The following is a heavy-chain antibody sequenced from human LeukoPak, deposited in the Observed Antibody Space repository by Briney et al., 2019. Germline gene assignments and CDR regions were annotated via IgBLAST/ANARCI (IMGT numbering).Heavy chain of an antibody. V-gene: IGHV3-23*01. J-gene: IGHJ4*02. CDR1: GFTFRNSA. Sequence: PGGSLRLSCAASGFTFRNSAMSWVRQAPGTGLEWVSSIGGHVHSTYYADSVIGRFTISRDDSKNTLYLQMNSLRANDTAIYYCANHRTLDRYHWNYFDYWGQGTLVTVSS. CDR3: ANHRTLDRYHWNYFDY. D-gene: IGHD1-20*01. CDR2: IGGHVHST.